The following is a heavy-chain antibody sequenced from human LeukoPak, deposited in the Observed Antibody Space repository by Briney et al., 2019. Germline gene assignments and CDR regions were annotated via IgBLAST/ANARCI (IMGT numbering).Heavy chain of an antibody. Sequence: SETLSLTCTVSGGSISSYYWSRIRQPPGKGLEWIGYIYTSGSTNYNPSLKSRVTISVDTSKNQFSLKLSSVTAADTAVYYCARLLRYYDSSGYYYYFDYWGQGTLVTVSS. J-gene: IGHJ4*02. CDR1: GGSISSYY. D-gene: IGHD3-22*01. CDR2: IYTSGST. V-gene: IGHV4-4*09. CDR3: ARLLRYYDSSGYYYYFDY.